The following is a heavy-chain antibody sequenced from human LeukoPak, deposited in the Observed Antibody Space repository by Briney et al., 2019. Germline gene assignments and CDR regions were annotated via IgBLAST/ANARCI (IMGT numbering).Heavy chain of an antibody. CDR1: GYSFINYW. CDR2: IYPGDSDT. D-gene: IGHD4-17*01. Sequence: GESLKISCKGSGYSFINYWVGWVRQMPGKGLEWMGIIYPGDSDTRYSPSFQGQVTISVDKSISTAYLQWSSLKASDTAMYYCARLPMVTTQGDYWGQGTLVTVSS. V-gene: IGHV5-51*01. CDR3: ARLPMVTTQGDY. J-gene: IGHJ4*02.